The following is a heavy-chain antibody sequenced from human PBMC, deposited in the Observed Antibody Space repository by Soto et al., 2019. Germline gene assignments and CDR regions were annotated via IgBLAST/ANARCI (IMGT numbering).Heavy chain of an antibody. CDR3: ARIQAAAAGTVDYYYGMDV. Sequence: ESGPALVNPTQTVTLTCTFSGFSLSTSGMCVSWIRQPPGKALEWLALIDWDEDKSYSTSLKTRLTISKDTSKNQVVLTMTNMDPVDTATYYCARIQAAAAGTVDYYYGMDVWGQGTTVTVAS. D-gene: IGHD6-13*01. CDR1: GFSLSTSGMC. J-gene: IGHJ6*02. CDR2: IDWDEDK. V-gene: IGHV2-70*01.